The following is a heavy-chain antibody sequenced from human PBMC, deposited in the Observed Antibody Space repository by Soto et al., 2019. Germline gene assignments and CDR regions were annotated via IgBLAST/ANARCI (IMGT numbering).Heavy chain of an antibody. CDR1: GFTFSSYS. CDR2: ISSSSSYI. J-gene: IGHJ5*02. D-gene: IGHD2-15*01. CDR3: ARFRHCSGGSCYPLVFDWFDP. Sequence: GGSLRLSCAASGFTFSSYSMNWVRQAPGKGLEWVSSISSSSSYIYYADSVKGRFTISRDNAKNSLYLQMNSLRAEDTAVYYCARFRHCSGGSCYPLVFDWFDPWGQGTLVTVSS. V-gene: IGHV3-21*01.